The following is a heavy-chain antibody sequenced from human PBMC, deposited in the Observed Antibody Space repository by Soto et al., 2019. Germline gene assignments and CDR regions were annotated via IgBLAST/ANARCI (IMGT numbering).Heavy chain of an antibody. CDR1: GFTFSSYW. Sequence: PGGSLRLSCAASGFTFSSYWMSWVRQAPGKGLEWVANKKQNENEKYYVDSVKGRITISRDNAKNSMYLQMNSIKAENTTVDYCASEKDYSNYLGYYYYYMDVWGKGTTVTVSS. CDR2: KKQNENEK. J-gene: IGHJ6*03. CDR3: ASEKDYSNYLGYYYYYMDV. V-gene: IGHV3-7*01. D-gene: IGHD4-4*01.